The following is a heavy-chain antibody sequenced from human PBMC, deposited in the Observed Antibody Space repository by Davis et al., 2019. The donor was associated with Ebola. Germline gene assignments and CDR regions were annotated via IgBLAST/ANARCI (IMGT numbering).Heavy chain of an antibody. CDR3: ARDRDYDFWSGYPYNWFDP. D-gene: IGHD3-3*01. CDR2: ISYDGSNK. CDR1: GFTFSSYG. V-gene: IGHV3-30*03. J-gene: IGHJ5*02. Sequence: LSLTCAASGFTFSSYGMHWVRQAPGKGLEWVAVISYDGSNKYYADSVKGRFTISRDNSKNTLYLQMNSLRAEDTAVYYCARDRDYDFWSGYPYNWFDPWGQGTLVTVSS.